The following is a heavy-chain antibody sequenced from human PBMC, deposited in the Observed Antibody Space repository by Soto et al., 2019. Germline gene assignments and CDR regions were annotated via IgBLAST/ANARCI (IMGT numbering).Heavy chain of an antibody. Sequence: GGSLRLSCAGSGFTFSSYGMHWVRQAPGKGLEGVAVIWYDGSNKYYADSVKGRFTISRDNSKNTLYLQMNSLRAEDTAVYYCARDFSDYDFWSGYPGTPYGMDVWGQGTTVTVSS. CDR1: GFTFSSYG. V-gene: IGHV3-33*01. D-gene: IGHD3-3*01. CDR3: ARDFSDYDFWSGYPGTPYGMDV. J-gene: IGHJ6*02. CDR2: IWYDGSNK.